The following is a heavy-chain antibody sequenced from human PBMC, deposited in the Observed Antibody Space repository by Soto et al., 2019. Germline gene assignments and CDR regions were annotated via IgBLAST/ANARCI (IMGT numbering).Heavy chain of an antibody. CDR1: GASITSDD. Sequence: PSETLSLTCTVSGASITSDDWSWIRQPPGMGLEWIGHIHHSGRTKYNPSLKSRVTISVDRSKNQFSLKLSSVTAADTAVYYCARHFSVDYFDYWGQGALVTVSS. J-gene: IGHJ4*02. CDR2: IHHSGRT. V-gene: IGHV4-59*08. CDR3: ARHFSVDYFDY.